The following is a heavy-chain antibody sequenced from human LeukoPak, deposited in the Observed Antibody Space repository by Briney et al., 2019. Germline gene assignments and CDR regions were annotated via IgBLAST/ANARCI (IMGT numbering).Heavy chain of an antibody. D-gene: IGHD2-15*01. CDR2: ISWNSGSI. CDR3: AKGVVAAYFDY. CDR1: GFTFSDYY. Sequence: GGSLRLSCAASGFTFSDYYMSWIRQAPGKGLEWVSGISWNSGSIGYADSVKGRFTISRDNAKNSLYLQMNSLRAEDTALYYCAKGVVAAYFDYWGQGTLVTVSS. J-gene: IGHJ4*02. V-gene: IGHV3-9*01.